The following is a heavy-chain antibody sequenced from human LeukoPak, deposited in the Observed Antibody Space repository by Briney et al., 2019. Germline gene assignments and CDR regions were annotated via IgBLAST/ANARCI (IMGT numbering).Heavy chain of an antibody. CDR3: ARVGEEWELNAFDI. J-gene: IGHJ3*02. Sequence: GASVKVSCKASGYTFTGYYMHWVRQAPGQGLEWMGWINPNSGGTNYAQKFQGRVTMTRDTSISTAYMELSSLRSEDTAVYYCARVGEEWELNAFDIWGQGTMVTVSS. CDR1: GYTFTGYY. CDR2: INPNSGGT. D-gene: IGHD1-26*01. V-gene: IGHV1-2*02.